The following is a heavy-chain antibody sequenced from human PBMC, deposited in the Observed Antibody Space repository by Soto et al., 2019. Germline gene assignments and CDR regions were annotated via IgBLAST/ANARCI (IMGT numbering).Heavy chain of an antibody. V-gene: IGHV5-10-1*01. D-gene: IGHD2-2*01. CDR2: IDPSDSYV. CDR1: GYSFTAYW. Sequence: GESLNISCPASGYSFTAYWISWVRQMPGKGLEWMATIDPSDSYVDYSPSFRGHVTFSVDRSITTVYLQWNSLKASDSAMYFCTRRASSSFYHFDFWGQGALVTVSS. CDR3: TRRASSSFYHFDF. J-gene: IGHJ4*02.